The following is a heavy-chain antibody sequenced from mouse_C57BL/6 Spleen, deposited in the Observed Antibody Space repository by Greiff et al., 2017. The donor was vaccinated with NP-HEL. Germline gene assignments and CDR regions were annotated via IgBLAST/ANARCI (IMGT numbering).Heavy chain of an antibody. J-gene: IGHJ2*01. CDR3: ARCLMDDVDC. V-gene: IGHV5-17*01. CDR1: GFTLSDYG. D-gene: IGHD2-12*01. CDR2: ISSGSSTI. Sequence: LVESGGRLVKPGGSLKLSCAASGFTLSDYGMHWVRQAPEKGLGWVAYISSGSSTIYYADTVKGRFTISRDNAKNTLFMQMTSLRSEDTTMYYCARCLMDDVDCWGQGTTLTVSS.